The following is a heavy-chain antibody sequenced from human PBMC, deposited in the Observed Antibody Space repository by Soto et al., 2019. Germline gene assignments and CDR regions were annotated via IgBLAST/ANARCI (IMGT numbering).Heavy chain of an antibody. CDR1: GFTFSSYG. D-gene: IGHD3-10*01. J-gene: IGHJ4*02. CDR3: ARSYGSGSRPYVAVDH. CDR2: IWYDGTKK. Sequence: PGGSLRLSCAASGFTFSSYGMHWVRQAPGKGLEWVAVIWYDGTKKYYADSVKGRFSISRDNSKNALYLEMNSLRAEDTAMYYCARSYGSGSRPYVAVDHWGQGTLVTVSS. V-gene: IGHV3-33*01.